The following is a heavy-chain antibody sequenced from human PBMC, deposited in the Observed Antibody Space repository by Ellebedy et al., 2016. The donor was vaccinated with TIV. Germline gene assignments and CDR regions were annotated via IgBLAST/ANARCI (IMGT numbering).Heavy chain of an antibody. CDR3: ARVVVVATSDWLDP. CDR2: ISSGSSTI. Sequence: GGSLRLSCVASGFTFSSYSMNWVRQAPGKGLEWVSYISSGSSTIYCADSVKGRFTISRDNAKNSLYLQMNSLRAEDTAVYYCARVVVVATSDWLDPWGQGTLVTVSS. V-gene: IGHV3-48*04. D-gene: IGHD2-15*01. CDR1: GFTFSSYS. J-gene: IGHJ5*02.